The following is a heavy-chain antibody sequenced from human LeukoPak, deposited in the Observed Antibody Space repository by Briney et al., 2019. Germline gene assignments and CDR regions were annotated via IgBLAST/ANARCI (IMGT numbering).Heavy chain of an antibody. CDR1: GGSISSGGYY. Sequence: SETLSLTCTVSGGSISSGGYYWSWIRQHPGKGLEWIGYIYYSGSTYYNPSLKSRVTISVDTSKNQFSLKLSSVTAADTAVYYCARGRDSSSWLADWGQGTLVTVSS. CDR3: ARGRDSSSWLAD. D-gene: IGHD6-13*01. V-gene: IGHV4-31*03. CDR2: IYYSGST. J-gene: IGHJ4*02.